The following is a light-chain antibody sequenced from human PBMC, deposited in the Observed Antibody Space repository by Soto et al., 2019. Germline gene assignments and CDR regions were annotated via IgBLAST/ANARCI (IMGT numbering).Light chain of an antibody. V-gene: IGKV3-11*01. J-gene: IGKJ4*01. CDR1: QSVNTY. Sequence: EIVLTQSPATLSLSPGERATLSCRASQSVNTYLAWYQQKPGQAPRLLMYDASNRATGVPTRFSGSGSGTAFTLTISSLEPEDFAVYYCQQRSDWPLTFGGGTKVEIK. CDR2: DAS. CDR3: QQRSDWPLT.